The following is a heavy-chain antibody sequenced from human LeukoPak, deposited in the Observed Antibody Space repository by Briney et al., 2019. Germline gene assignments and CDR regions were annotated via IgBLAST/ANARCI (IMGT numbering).Heavy chain of an antibody. J-gene: IGHJ4*02. CDR2: ISWNSGSI. CDR1: GFTLSDYA. V-gene: IGHV3-9*01. Sequence: GRSLRLSCAASGFTLSDYAMHWVRQAPGKGLEWVSGISWNSGSIGYADSVKGRFTISRDNAKNSLYLQMNSLRAEDTALYYCAKGPLAAIRYYFDYWGQGTLVTVSS. CDR3: AKGPLAAIRYYFDY. D-gene: IGHD2-2*02.